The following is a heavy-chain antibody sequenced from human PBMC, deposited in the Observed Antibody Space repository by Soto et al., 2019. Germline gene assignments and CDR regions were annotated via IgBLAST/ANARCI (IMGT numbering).Heavy chain of an antibody. CDR1: GGSISSGDYY. V-gene: IGHV4-30-4*01. CDR3: ARGAYSDSSSFFNC. J-gene: IGHJ4*02. CDR2: IYYRGTT. D-gene: IGHD6-6*01. Sequence: PSETLSLTCTVSGGSISSGDYYWTWIRQPPGKGLEWIGYIYYRGTTYYSPSLNSRVTISVDTSKNQFSLKLNSVTAADTAVYYCARGAYSDSSSFFNCWGQGALVTVSS.